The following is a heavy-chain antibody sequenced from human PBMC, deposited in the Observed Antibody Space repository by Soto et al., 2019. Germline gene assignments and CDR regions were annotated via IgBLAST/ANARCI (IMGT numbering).Heavy chain of an antibody. CDR1: GGSFSGYY. J-gene: IGHJ6*03. V-gene: IGHV4-34*01. CDR2: INHSGST. CDR3: ARGEIVVPAAMRGDYYYYYMDV. D-gene: IGHD2-2*01. Sequence: SETLSLTCAVYGGSFSGYYWSWIRQPPGKGLEWIGEINHSGSTNYNPSLKSRVIISVDTSKNQFSLKLSSVTAADTAVYYCARGEIVVPAAMRGDYYYYYMDVWGKGTTVTVSS.